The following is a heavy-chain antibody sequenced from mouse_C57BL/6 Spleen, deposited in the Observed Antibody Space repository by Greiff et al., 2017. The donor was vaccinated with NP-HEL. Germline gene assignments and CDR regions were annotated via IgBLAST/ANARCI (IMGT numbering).Heavy chain of an antibody. V-gene: IGHV1-80*01. Sequence: VQLQQSGAELVKPGASVKISCKASGYAFSSYWMNWVKQRPGKGLEWIGQIYPGDGDTNYNGKFKGKATLTADKSSSTAYMQLSSLTSEDAAVYFCARRALTGTGGFADWGQGTLVTVSA. CDR3: ARRALTGTGGFAD. D-gene: IGHD4-1*01. J-gene: IGHJ3*01. CDR1: GYAFSSYW. CDR2: IYPGDGDT.